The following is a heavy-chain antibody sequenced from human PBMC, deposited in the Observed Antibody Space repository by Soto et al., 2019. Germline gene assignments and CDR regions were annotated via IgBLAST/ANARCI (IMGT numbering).Heavy chain of an antibody. J-gene: IGHJ4*02. D-gene: IGHD1-26*01. CDR3: AKDMTDIVGANFDY. Sequence: EVQLLEPGGGLVQPGGSLRLSCGASGFTFSSYAMSWVRQAPGKGLEWVSAISGSGGSTYYADSVKGRFTISRDNSKNTLYLQMNSLRAVVTAVYYSAKDMTDIVGANFDYCGQGTLVTVSS. V-gene: IGHV3-23*01. CDR1: GFTFSSYA. CDR2: ISGSGGST.